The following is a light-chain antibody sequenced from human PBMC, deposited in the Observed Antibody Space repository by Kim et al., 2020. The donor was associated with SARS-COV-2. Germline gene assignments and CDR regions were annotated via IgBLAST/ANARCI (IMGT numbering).Light chain of an antibody. J-gene: IGLJ2*01. CDR3: QVWDSSSDHRVV. V-gene: IGLV3-21*04. Sequence: PGKGDKVTCGGNGDGRKSVHSYRQRPGPAPVLVIYYDSDRPSGIPERFSCSNSGNTATLTISRVEAGDEADYYCQVWDSSSDHRVVFGGGTQLTVL. CDR1: GDGRKS. CDR2: YDS.